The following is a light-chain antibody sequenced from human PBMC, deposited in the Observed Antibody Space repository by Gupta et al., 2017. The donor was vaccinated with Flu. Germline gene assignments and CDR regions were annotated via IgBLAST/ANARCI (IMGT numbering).Light chain of an antibody. Sequence: IVLTQSPATLSLSPGERATLSCRASQSVVSSYLAWYQQKPGQTPRLLIHGAVSRATGIPDRFSGSGSGTDFTLTISSLEPEDFAVYYCQQYESSPLTFGGGTKVEI. CDR2: GAV. J-gene: IGKJ4*01. V-gene: IGKV3-20*01. CDR3: QQYESSPLT. CDR1: QSVVSSY.